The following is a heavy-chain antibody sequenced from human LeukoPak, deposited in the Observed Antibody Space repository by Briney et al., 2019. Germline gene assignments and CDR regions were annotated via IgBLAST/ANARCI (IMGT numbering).Heavy chain of an antibody. CDR3: ARKGEHYGDYDY. D-gene: IGHD4-17*01. Sequence: ASVKVSCKASGYTFTGYFLHWVRQAPGQGLEWMGWILPNTGGTHYAQKFQGRVTVTRDTSIGTAYMEVSRLTSDDTAVYYCARKGEHYGDYDYWGQGTLVTVSS. CDR1: GYTFTGYF. J-gene: IGHJ4*02. CDR2: ILPNTGGT. V-gene: IGHV1-2*02.